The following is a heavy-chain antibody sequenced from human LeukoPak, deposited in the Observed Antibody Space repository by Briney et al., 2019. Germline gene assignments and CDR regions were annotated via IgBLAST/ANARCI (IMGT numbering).Heavy chain of an antibody. J-gene: IGHJ6*02. D-gene: IGHD5-12*01. CDR1: GGTFSSYA. CDR2: IIPILGIA. Sequence: SVKVSCKASGGTFSSYAISWVRQAPGQGREWMGRIIPILGIANYAQKFQGRVTITADKSTSTAYMELSSLRSEDTAVYYCAESSGYDPTLMDVWGQGTTVTVSS. V-gene: IGHV1-69*04. CDR3: AESSGYDPTLMDV.